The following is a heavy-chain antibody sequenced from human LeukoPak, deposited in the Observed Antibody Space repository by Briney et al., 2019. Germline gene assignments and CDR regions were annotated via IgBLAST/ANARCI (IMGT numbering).Heavy chain of an antibody. J-gene: IGHJ6*02. Sequence: GGSLRLSCAASGFTFSSYAMNWVRQAPGQGLECVSATSRSGGSTYYGDSVKGRCTISRDNSKNTLYLQMNSLRAEDTAVYYCAKSNPTVPSGMDVWGQGTTVTVSS. D-gene: IGHD4-17*01. CDR2: TSRSGGST. CDR3: AKSNPTVPSGMDV. V-gene: IGHV3-23*01. CDR1: GFTFSSYA.